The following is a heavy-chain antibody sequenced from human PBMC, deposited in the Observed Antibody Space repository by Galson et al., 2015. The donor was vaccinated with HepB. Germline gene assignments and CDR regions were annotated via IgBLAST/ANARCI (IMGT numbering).Heavy chain of an antibody. V-gene: IGHV3-33*08. CDR3: ARAESSWHLGGFDY. CDR1: GFTFSSYG. D-gene: IGHD6-13*01. J-gene: IGHJ4*02. CDR2: IWYDGSNK. Sequence: SLRLSCAASGFTFSSYGMHWVRQAPGKGLEWVAVIWYDGSNKYYADSVKGRFTISRDNSKNTLYLQMNSLRAEDTAVYYCARAESSWHLGGFDYWGQGTLVTVSS.